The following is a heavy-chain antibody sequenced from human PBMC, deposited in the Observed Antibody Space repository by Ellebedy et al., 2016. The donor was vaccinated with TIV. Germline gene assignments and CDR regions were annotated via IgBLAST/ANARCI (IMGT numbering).Heavy chain of an antibody. D-gene: IGHD3-10*01. CDR2: LYWDGDE. CDR1: GFSLSSSGVG. J-gene: IGHJ4*02. CDR3: AHRHVSVRGYDY. Sequence: SGPTLVKPTQTLTLTCTFSGFSLSSSGVGVGWIRQPPGQTLEWLAVLYWDGDERYNSSLKNRLTITKDTSKNQVVLTLTNVDPVDTATYFCAHRHVSVRGYDYWGPGTLVTVSS. V-gene: IGHV2-5*02.